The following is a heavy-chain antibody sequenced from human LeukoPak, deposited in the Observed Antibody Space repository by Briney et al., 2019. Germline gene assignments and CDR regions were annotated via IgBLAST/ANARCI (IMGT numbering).Heavy chain of an antibody. J-gene: IGHJ3*02. Sequence: SETLSPTCTVSGGSIGSYYWSWIRQPAGKGLEWIGRIYTSGSTNYNPSLKSRVTMSVDTSKNQFSLKLSSVTAADTAVYYCASSITGTTVYAFDIWGQGTMVTVSS. D-gene: IGHD1-7*01. CDR3: ASSITGTTVYAFDI. CDR1: GGSIGSYY. V-gene: IGHV4-4*07. CDR2: IYTSGST.